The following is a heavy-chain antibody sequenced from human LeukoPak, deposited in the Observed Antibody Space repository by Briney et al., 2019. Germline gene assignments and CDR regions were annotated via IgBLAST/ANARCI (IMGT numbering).Heavy chain of an antibody. Sequence: SETLSLTCTVSGGSISSSSYYWGWIRQPPGKGLEWIGSIYYSGSTYYNPSLKSRVTISVDMSKNQFSLKLSSVTAADTAVYYCARSLTGPIDYWGQGTLVTVSS. J-gene: IGHJ4*02. D-gene: IGHD7-27*01. V-gene: IGHV4-39*01. CDR2: IYYSGST. CDR1: GGSISSSSYY. CDR3: ARSLTGPIDY.